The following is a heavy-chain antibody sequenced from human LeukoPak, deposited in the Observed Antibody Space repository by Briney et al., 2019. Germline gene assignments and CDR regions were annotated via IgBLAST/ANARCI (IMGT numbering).Heavy chain of an antibody. D-gene: IGHD3-22*01. CDR2: IYYSGST. J-gene: IGHJ4*02. CDR1: GGSISSSSYY. CDR3: ARQGRLLLQYYFDY. V-gene: IGHV4-39*01. Sequence: PSETLSLTCTVSGGSISSSSYYWGWIRQPPGKGLEWIGSIYYSGSTYYNPSLMSRVTISVDTSKNQFSLKLSSVTAADTAVYYCARQGRLLLQYYFDYWGQGTLATVSS.